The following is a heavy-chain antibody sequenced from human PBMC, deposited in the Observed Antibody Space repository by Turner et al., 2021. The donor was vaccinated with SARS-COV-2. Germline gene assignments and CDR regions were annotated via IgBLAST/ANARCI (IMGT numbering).Heavy chain of an antibody. CDR1: GGAISSSSYC. D-gene: IGHD3-3*01. J-gene: IGHJ4*02. Sequence: QLQLQESGQGQVKPSATLSRTCPVYGGAISSSSYCWGWIRQPPGKGLEGIGNNYDRGSTSYNPSTKRRVTIFVDTSKNRVSLKLGSVSAADTAVYYSARRRFMSGYSFGYWGQGTLVTVSS. V-gene: IGHV4-39*01. CDR3: ARRRFMSGYSFGY. CDR2: NYDRGST.